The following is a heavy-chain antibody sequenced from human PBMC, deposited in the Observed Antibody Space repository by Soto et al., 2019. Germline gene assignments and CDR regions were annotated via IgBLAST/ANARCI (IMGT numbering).Heavy chain of an antibody. CDR1: GCSISSYD. D-gene: IGHD3-10*01. J-gene: IGHJ4*02. CDR3: ARVHTGSGSLDY. CDR2: IYYSGST. Sequence: SETLSLTCPVSGCSISSYDWSWIRQPPGKGLEWIGYIYYSGSTNYNPSLKSRVTISVDTSKNQFSLKLSSVTAADTAVYYCARVHTGSGSLDYWGQGTLVTVSS. V-gene: IGHV4-59*01.